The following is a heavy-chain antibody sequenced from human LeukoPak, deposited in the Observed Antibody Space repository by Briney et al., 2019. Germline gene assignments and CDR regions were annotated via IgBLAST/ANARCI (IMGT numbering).Heavy chain of an antibody. J-gene: IGHJ4*02. D-gene: IGHD6-19*01. Sequence: ASVKVSCKASGGTFSSYAISWVRQAPGQGLEWMGRIIPILGTANYAQKFQGRVTITTDESTSTAYMELSSLRSEDTAVYYCARDMAVAETGSDYWGQGTLVTVSS. V-gene: IGHV1-69*11. CDR3: ARDMAVAETGSDY. CDR1: GGTFSSYA. CDR2: IIPILGTA.